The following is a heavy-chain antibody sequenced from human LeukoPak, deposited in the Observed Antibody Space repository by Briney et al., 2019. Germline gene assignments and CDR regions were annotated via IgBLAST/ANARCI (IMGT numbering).Heavy chain of an antibody. J-gene: IGHJ5*02. CDR3: ARHLPGYCSSTSCSKHGGNWFDP. Sequence: SETLSLTCTVSGGSISSYYWSWIRQPAGKGLEWIGRIYTSGSTNYNPSLKSRVTMSVDTSKNQFSLKLSSVTAADTAVYYCARHLPGYCSSTSCSKHGGNWFDPWGQGTLVTVSS. CDR2: IYTSGST. V-gene: IGHV4-4*07. CDR1: GGSISSYY. D-gene: IGHD2-2*01.